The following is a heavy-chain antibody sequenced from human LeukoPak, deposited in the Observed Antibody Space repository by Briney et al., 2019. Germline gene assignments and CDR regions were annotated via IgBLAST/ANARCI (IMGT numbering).Heavy chain of an antibody. CDR1: GYTFTSYD. Sequence: GAPVKVSCKASGYTFTSYDINWVRQATGQGLEWMGWMNPNSGNTGYAQKFQGRVTITRNTSISTAYMELSSLRSEDTAVYYCARDSSGYWTGSWFDPWGQGTLVTVSS. D-gene: IGHD5-12*01. CDR3: ARDSSGYWTGSWFDP. CDR2: MNPNSGNT. J-gene: IGHJ5*02. V-gene: IGHV1-8*03.